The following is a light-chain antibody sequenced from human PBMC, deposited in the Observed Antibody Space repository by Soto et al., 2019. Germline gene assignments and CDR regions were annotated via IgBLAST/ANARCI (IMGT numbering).Light chain of an antibody. J-gene: IGKJ1*01. V-gene: IGKV3-15*01. CDR1: QSVSSN. CDR3: HQYNNWPPWT. Sequence: EIVMTQSPATLSVSPGERATLSCRARQSVSSNLAWYQQKPGQAPRLLIYGASTRATGIPARFSGSGSGTEFTLTISSLQSEDYAVYYCHQYNNWPPWTFGQGTKVEIK. CDR2: GAS.